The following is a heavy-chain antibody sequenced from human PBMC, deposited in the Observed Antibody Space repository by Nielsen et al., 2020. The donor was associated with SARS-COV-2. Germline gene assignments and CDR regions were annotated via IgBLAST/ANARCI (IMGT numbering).Heavy chain of an antibody. D-gene: IGHD2-2*01. CDR2: INAGNGNT. Sequence: ASVKVSCKASGYTFTGYYMHWVRQAPGQRLEWMGWINAGNGNTKYSQKFQGRVTITRDTSASTAYMELSSLRSEDTAVYYCARAENRYCSSTSCPGLGGHWGQGTPVTVSS. J-gene: IGHJ4*02. V-gene: IGHV1-3*01. CDR1: GYTFTGYY. CDR3: ARAENRYCSSTSCPGLGGH.